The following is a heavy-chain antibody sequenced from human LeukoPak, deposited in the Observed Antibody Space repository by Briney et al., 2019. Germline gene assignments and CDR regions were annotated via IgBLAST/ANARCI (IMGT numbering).Heavy chain of an antibody. CDR2: INAGNGNT. CDR1: GYTFTSYA. D-gene: IGHD3-22*01. Sequence: ASVKVSCKASGYTFTSYAMHWVRQAPGQRLEWMGWINAGNGNTKYSQKFQGRVTITRDTSASTAYMELSSLRSEDTAVYYCARDRAEYYDSSGYYYFDYWGQGTLVTVSS. J-gene: IGHJ4*02. V-gene: IGHV1-3*01. CDR3: ARDRAEYYDSSGYYYFDY.